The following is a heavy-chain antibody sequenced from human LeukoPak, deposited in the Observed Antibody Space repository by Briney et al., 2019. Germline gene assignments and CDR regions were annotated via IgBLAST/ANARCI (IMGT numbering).Heavy chain of an antibody. D-gene: IGHD3-3*01. CDR3: ARGSYYDFWSGYYSGNTFDY. Sequence: SETLSLTCTVSGGSISGYYRSWIRQPPGKGLERIGYIYYSGSTNYNPSLKSRVTISVDTSKNQFSLKLSSVTAADTAVYYCARGSYYDFWSGYYSGNTFDYWGQGTLVTVSS. V-gene: IGHV4-59*01. CDR1: GGSISGYY. J-gene: IGHJ4*02. CDR2: IYYSGST.